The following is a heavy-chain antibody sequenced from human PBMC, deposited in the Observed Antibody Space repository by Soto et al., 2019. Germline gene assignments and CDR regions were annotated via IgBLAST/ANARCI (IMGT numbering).Heavy chain of an antibody. CDR1: GFTFSSYS. CDR3: ARGRGTMVRGAYGMDV. V-gene: IGHV3-48*02. CDR2: ISSSSSTI. J-gene: IGHJ6*02. D-gene: IGHD3-10*01. Sequence: GSLRLSCAASGFTFSSYSMNWVRQAPGKGLEWVSCISSSSSTIYYADSVKGRFTTSRDNAKNSLYLQMNSLRDEDTAVYYCARGRGTMVRGAYGMDVWGQGTTVTVSS.